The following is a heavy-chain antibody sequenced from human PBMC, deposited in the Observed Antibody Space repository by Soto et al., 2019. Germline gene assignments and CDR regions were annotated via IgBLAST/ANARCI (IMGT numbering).Heavy chain of an antibody. V-gene: IGHV1-18*01. CDR1: GYGFTTYG. J-gene: IGHJ4*02. CDR2: ISAHNGNT. Sequence: QLHLVQSGAEVKKPGASVKVSCKGSGYGFTTYGITWVRQAPGQGLEWMAWISAHNGNTNYAQKLQGRVTVTRDTSTSTAYMELRSLRSDDKAVYYCARGRYGDYWGQGALVTVSS. CDR3: ARGRYGDY. D-gene: IGHD1-1*01.